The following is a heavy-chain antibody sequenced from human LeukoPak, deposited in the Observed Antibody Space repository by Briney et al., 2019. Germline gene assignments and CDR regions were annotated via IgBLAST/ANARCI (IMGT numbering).Heavy chain of an antibody. CDR1: AFTFSSYS. J-gene: IGHJ4*02. CDR3: ARVGSQNTYGEWGLVDY. D-gene: IGHD5-18*01. Sequence: TGGSPRLSCAASAFTFSSYSMFWVRQAPGKGLEWVSSITSSSTYIYYADSVKGRFAISRDNAKSSLYLQMNSLRAEDTAVYYCARVGSQNTYGEWGLVDYWGQGTLITVSS. V-gene: IGHV3-21*01. CDR2: ITSSSTYI.